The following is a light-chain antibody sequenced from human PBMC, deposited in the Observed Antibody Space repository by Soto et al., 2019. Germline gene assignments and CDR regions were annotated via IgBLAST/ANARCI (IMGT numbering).Light chain of an antibody. CDR1: QSLSSSY. V-gene: IGKV3-20*01. CDR2: GAS. Sequence: EIVLTQSPGTLSLSPGDTATLSCRASQSLSSSYLAWYQQRPGQAPRLLIYGASSRATGIPDRFSGSGSGTDFTLTISRLDPEDLAVYYCQQYGGSMTFGQGTRLEIE. CDR3: QQYGGSMT. J-gene: IGKJ5*01.